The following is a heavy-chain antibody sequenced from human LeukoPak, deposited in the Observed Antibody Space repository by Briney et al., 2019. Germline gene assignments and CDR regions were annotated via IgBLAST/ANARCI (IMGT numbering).Heavy chain of an antibody. J-gene: IGHJ4*02. CDR1: GGSISSSSYY. V-gene: IGHV4-39*01. D-gene: IGHD3-9*01. CDR3: ARHDILTGYYSYYFDY. Sequence: SETLSLTCTVSGGSISSSSYYWGWIRQPPGKGLEWIGSIYYSGSTYYNPSLESRVTISVDTSKNQFSLKLSSVTAADTAVYYCARHDILTGYYSYYFDYWGQGTLVTVSS. CDR2: IYYSGST.